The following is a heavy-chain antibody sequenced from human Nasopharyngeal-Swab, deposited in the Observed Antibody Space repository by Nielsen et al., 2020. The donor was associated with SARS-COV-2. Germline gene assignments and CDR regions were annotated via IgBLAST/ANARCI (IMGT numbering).Heavy chain of an antibody. CDR2: IWYDGSIK. CDR1: GSTVRTNQ. CDR3: ARGSSLVSFDY. Sequence: GGSLRLSCAVSGSTVRTNQVSWVRQAPGKGLEWVANIWYDGSIKYYADSVKGRFTISRDNSKNTLYLQMNSLRGEDTAVYYCARGSSLVSFDYWGQGTLVTVSS. V-gene: IGHV3-33*08. D-gene: IGHD6-13*01. J-gene: IGHJ4*02.